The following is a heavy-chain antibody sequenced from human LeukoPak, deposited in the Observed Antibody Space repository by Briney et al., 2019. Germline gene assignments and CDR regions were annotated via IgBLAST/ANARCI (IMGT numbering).Heavy chain of an antibody. V-gene: IGHV3-48*04. Sequence: GGSLRLSCAASGFTFSSSAMDWVRQAPGKGLEWVSYISSGTSTIYYADSVKGRFTISRDNAKNSLYLRMNSLRAEDTAVYYCARDVTYYGGDWFDPWGQGTLVTVSS. D-gene: IGHD4-23*01. CDR3: ARDVTYYGGDWFDP. J-gene: IGHJ5*02. CDR1: GFTFSSSA. CDR2: ISSGTSTI.